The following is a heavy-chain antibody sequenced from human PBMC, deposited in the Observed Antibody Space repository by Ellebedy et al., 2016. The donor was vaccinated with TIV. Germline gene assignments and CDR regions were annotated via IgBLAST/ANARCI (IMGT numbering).Heavy chain of an antibody. CDR3: AKGITMIRGVVSPPYNYYMDV. J-gene: IGHJ6*03. V-gene: IGHV3-23*01. CDR2: LTSGFDIS. CDR1: GFTFSIYA. D-gene: IGHD3-10*01. Sequence: GESLKISCAASGFTFSIYAMSWVRQAPGKGLEWVSTLTSGFDISYADSVQGRFTISRDNSKDTLYLQMTSLRAEDTAVYFCAKGITMIRGVVSPPYNYYMDVWGKGTAVTVSS.